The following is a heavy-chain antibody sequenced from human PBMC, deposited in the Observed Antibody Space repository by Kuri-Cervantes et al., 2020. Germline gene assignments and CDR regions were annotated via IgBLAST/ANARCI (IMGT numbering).Heavy chain of an antibody. V-gene: IGHV3-30*02. CDR2: IWFDGTNK. CDR1: GFTFSHYG. D-gene: IGHD3-10*01. Sequence: GGSLRLSCVVSGFTFSHYGMHWVRQTPGKGLEWVAVIWFDGTNKFYVDSVNDRFTVTRDNSKNTLYLQMNSLRAEDTAVYYCAKDNYYGSGSYWNWGQGTLVTVSS. CDR3: AKDNYYGSGSYWN. J-gene: IGHJ4*02.